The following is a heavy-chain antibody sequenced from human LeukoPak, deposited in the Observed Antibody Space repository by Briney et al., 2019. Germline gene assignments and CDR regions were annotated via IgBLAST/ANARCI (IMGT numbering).Heavy chain of an antibody. V-gene: IGHV3-20*04. CDR1: GFAFDEHG. CDR2: ISWSGGST. D-gene: IGHD2-2*01. Sequence: PGGSLRLSCTASGFAFDEHGMSWVRQVPGKGLEWVSGISWSGGSTAYTDPFRGRFTISRDNAKNSLYLQMDSLRAEDTALYYCARAPITSPFYFDSWGRGTLVTVSS. CDR3: ARAPITSPFYFDS. J-gene: IGHJ4*02.